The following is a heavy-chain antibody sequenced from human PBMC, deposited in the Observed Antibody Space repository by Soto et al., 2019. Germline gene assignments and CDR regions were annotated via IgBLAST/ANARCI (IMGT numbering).Heavy chain of an antibody. CDR1: GFDFRSYE. Sequence: GGSLRLSCVASGFDFRSYEMNWVRQAPGKGLEWVSNIRASDESIYYADSVKGRVSVSRDNAKNSLFLEMNSLRVDDTAVYYCARETLRDAIDVWGQGTMVTVSS. J-gene: IGHJ3*01. CDR2: IRASDESI. V-gene: IGHV3-48*03. CDR3: ARETLRDAIDV.